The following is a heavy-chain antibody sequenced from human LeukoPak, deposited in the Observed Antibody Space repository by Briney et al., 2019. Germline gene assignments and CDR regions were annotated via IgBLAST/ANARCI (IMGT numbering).Heavy chain of an antibody. CDR3: ATQIDYYDSSGPGTPPFDY. J-gene: IGHJ4*02. Sequence: GASVKVSCKASGYTFTSYGISWVRQAPGQGLEWMGWISAYNGNTNYAQKLQGRVTMTTGTSTRTAYMELRSLRSDDTAVYYCATQIDYYDSSGPGTPPFDYWGQGTLVTVSS. D-gene: IGHD3-22*01. CDR1: GYTFTSYG. CDR2: ISAYNGNT. V-gene: IGHV1-18*01.